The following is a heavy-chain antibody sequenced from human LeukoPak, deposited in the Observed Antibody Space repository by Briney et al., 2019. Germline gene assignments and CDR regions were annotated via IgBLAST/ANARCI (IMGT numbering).Heavy chain of an antibody. J-gene: IGHJ5*02. V-gene: IGHV4-38-2*02. CDR2: INHSGST. CDR1: GYFISSGYY. D-gene: IGHD3-22*01. Sequence: PSETLSLTCTVSGYFISSGYYWSWIRQPPGKGLEWIGEINHSGSTNYNPSLKSRVTISVDTSKNQFSLKLSSVTAADTAVYYCARRVVVITKWFDPWGQGTLVTVSS. CDR3: ARRVVVITKWFDP.